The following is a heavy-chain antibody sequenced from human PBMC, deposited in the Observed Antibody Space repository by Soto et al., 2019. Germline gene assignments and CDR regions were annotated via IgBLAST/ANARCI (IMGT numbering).Heavy chain of an antibody. V-gene: IGHV4-4*02. Sequence: SETLSLTCAVSGASVSSTYWWSWVRQPPGKGLEWIGYNYYSGITYYNPSLKSRVTISLDTSKNQFSLKLSSVTAADTAVYYCARGSSIAGLYYGMDVWGQGTTVTVSS. CDR1: GASVSSTYW. J-gene: IGHJ6*02. D-gene: IGHD6-6*01. CDR2: NYYSGIT. CDR3: ARGSSIAGLYYGMDV.